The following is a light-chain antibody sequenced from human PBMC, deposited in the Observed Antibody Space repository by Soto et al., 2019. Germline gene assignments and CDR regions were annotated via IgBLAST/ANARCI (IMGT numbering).Light chain of an antibody. CDR3: SSYTDRKNLV. CDR1: NSDIGGYNS. CDR2: DVT. J-gene: IGLJ1*01. Sequence: QSVLTQPASVSGSPGQSITISCTGTNSDIGGYNSVSWYQQHPGKAPKVMIYDVTKRPSGVPDRFSGSKSGNTASLTVSALQAEDEADYYCSSYTDRKNLVFGTGTKVTVL. V-gene: IGLV2-8*01.